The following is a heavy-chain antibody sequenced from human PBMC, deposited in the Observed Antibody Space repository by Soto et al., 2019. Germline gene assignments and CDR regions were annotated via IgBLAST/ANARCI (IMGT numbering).Heavy chain of an antibody. J-gene: IGHJ4*01. CDR2: IDNSGAT. V-gene: IGHV4-31*03. Sequence: SETLSLTCTVSGVSVSTGVYYWTWIRQQPGKGLEWVGYIDNSGATYYNPSLTGRVGISRDTTKNQFSLNLQSLTAADTAFYYCAGAVSDFDVRRYRTSYFDQWGHGILVTVSS. CDR1: GVSVSTGVYY. D-gene: IGHD3-10*02. CDR3: AGAVSDFDVRRYRTSYFDQ.